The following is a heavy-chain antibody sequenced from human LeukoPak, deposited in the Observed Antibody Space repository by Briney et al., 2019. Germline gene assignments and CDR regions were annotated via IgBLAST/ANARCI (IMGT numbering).Heavy chain of an antibody. Sequence: ASVKVSCKASGYTFTRYYMYWVRQAPGQGLEWMGLINPSGGSTNYAQKFQGRVTMTRDTSTNTVYMELSSLRSEDTAVYYCARGPSITMIRGGQWYYYMDVWGKGTTVTISS. V-gene: IGHV1-46*01. CDR1: GYTFTRYY. CDR2: INPSGGST. J-gene: IGHJ6*03. D-gene: IGHD3-10*01. CDR3: ARGPSITMIRGGQWYYYMDV.